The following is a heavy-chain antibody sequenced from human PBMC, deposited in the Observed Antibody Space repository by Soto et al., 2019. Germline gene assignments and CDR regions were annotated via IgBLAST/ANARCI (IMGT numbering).Heavy chain of an antibody. CDR2: ISGSGSTI. V-gene: IGHV3-48*03. D-gene: IGHD3-22*01. J-gene: IGHJ6*02. CDR3: AREVVVFGVIIPTHKDV. CDR1: GFTFSGYE. Sequence: PEGSLRLSCAASGFTFSGYEMNWVRQAPGKGLEWVSYISGSGSTIYYADSVKGRFTISRDNAKDSLYLQMNSLRAEDTAVYYCAREVVVFGVIIPTHKDVWGPVTPGTVSS.